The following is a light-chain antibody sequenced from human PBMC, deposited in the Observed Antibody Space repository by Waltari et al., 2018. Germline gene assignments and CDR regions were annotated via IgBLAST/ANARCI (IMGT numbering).Light chain of an antibody. CDR2: DAS. V-gene: IGKV3-20*01. CDR3: QQYGRPPRT. CDR1: QSISSNF. J-gene: IGKJ1*01. Sequence: EIVLTQSPGTLSLSPGERATLSCRASQSISSNFLAWYQQKPGQAPRLLIYDASSRATGIPDRFSGSGSGTDFTLTISRLDPEDFAVYYCQQYGRPPRTFGQGTKVEIK.